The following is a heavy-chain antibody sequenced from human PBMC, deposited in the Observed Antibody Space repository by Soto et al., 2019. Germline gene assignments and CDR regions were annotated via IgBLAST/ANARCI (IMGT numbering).Heavy chain of an antibody. CDR1: GYTLTELS. J-gene: IGHJ6*02. Sequence: SVKVSCKVSGYTLTELSMHCVRQAPGKGLEWMGGFDPEDGETIYAQKFQGRVTMTEDTSTDTAYMELSRLRFDDTAVYYCAREPRGSSSTYYGMDVWGQGTTVTVSS. CDR2: FDPEDGET. V-gene: IGHV1-24*01. CDR3: AREPRGSSSTYYGMDV. D-gene: IGHD6-6*01.